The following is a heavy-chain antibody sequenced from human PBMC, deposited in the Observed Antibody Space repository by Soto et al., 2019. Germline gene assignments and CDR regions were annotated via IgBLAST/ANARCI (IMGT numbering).Heavy chain of an antibody. D-gene: IGHD3-22*01. CDR2: ISPYTGDT. CDR1: GYTFNRHG. J-gene: IGHJ6*02. CDR3: AADSSGSTADYHYYYGMDV. V-gene: IGHV1-18*01. Sequence: ASVKVSCKGSGYTFNRHGISWVRQAPGQGLEWMGWISPYTGDTNYAQNFQDRVTMTTDTSTSTAYMEMRSLRSDDTAVYYCAADSSGSTADYHYYYGMDVWG.